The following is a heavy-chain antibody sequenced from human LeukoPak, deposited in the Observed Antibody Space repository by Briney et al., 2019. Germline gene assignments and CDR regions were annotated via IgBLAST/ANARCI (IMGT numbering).Heavy chain of an antibody. Sequence: PGGFLRLSCAASGVTFSSYAMHWVRQAPGKGLEYVSAISTTGGSTYYANSVMGRFTISRDNSKNTLYLQMGSLRAEDMAVYYCARWGNSNDFDYWGQGTLVTVSS. D-gene: IGHD3-16*01. J-gene: IGHJ4*02. CDR2: ISTTGGST. CDR3: ARWGNSNDFDY. CDR1: GVTFSSYA. V-gene: IGHV3-64*01.